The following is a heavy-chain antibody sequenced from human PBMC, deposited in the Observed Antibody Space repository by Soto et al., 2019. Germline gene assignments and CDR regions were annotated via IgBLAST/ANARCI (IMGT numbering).Heavy chain of an antibody. CDR1: GGSISRGGYY. V-gene: IGHV4-31*03. D-gene: IGHD2-21*02. CDR3: ARVCGGDCHHGMDV. CDR2: IYYSGST. J-gene: IGHJ6*02. Sequence: QVQLQESGPGLVKPSQTLSLTCTVSGGSISRGGYYWSWIRPHPGKGLEWIGYIYYSGSTYYTPSLESRVTISVDTSKNQVCLKLSFVSAADTAVYYGARVCGGDCHHGMDVWGQGTTVTVSS.